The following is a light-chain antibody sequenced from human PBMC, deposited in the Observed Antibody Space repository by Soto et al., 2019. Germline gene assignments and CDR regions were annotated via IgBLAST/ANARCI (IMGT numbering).Light chain of an antibody. CDR1: QSVSNY. CDR2: DAF. Sequence: EFVLTQSPATLSLSPGERPTLSCRASQSVSNYLAWYQQKPGQAPRLLIYDAFNRATGILARFSGSGAGTECTLTISSLEPEDFAVDYCQQRSNLPPTFGQGTRLEIK. V-gene: IGKV3-11*01. CDR3: QQRSNLPPT. J-gene: IGKJ5*01.